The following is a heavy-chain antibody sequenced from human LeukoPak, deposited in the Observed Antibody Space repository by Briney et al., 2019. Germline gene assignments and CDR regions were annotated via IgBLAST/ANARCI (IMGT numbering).Heavy chain of an antibody. J-gene: IGHJ4*02. CDR2: ISSNGGST. CDR1: GFTFSSYA. Sequence: GGSLRLSCAASGFTFSSYAMHWVRQAPGKGLEYVSAISSNGGSTYYANSVKGRFTISRDKSKNTLYLQMNSLRAEDTAVYYCVRDDDRPDNGLDYWGQGTLVTVSS. CDR3: VRDDDRPDNGLDY. V-gene: IGHV3-64*01. D-gene: IGHD3-22*01.